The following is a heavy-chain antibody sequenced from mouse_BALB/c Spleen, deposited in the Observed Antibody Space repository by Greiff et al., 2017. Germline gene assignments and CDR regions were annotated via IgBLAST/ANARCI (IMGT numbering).Heavy chain of an antibody. Sequence: QVQLQQSGAELMKPGASVKISCKATGYTFSSYWIEWVKQRPGHGLEWIGEILPGSGSTNFNEKFKGKATFTADTSSNTAYMQLSSLTSEDSAVYYCARDYYDYDGFAYWGQGTLVTVSA. CDR2: ILPGSGST. CDR3: ARDYYDYDGFAY. V-gene: IGHV1-9*01. D-gene: IGHD2-4*01. J-gene: IGHJ3*01. CDR1: GYTFSSYW.